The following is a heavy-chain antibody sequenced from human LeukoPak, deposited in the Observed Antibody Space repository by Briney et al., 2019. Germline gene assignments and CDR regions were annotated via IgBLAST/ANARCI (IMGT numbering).Heavy chain of an antibody. J-gene: IGHJ5*02. CDR1: GYTFTSCG. Sequence: ASVKVSCKASGYTFTSCGISWVRQAPGQGLEWMGWINPNSGGTNYAQKFQGRVTMTRDTSISTAYMELSRLRSDDTAVYYCARVARPYCSGGSCYWFDPWGQGTLVTVSS. CDR3: ARVARPYCSGGSCYWFDP. D-gene: IGHD2-15*01. V-gene: IGHV1-2*02. CDR2: INPNSGGT.